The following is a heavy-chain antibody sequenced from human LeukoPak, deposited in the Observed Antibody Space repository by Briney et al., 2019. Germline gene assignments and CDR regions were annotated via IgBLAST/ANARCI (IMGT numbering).Heavy chain of an antibody. CDR1: GGSISSSSYY. CDR3: ARDIHILTGYSHGAFDI. V-gene: IGHV4-39*07. D-gene: IGHD3-9*01. CDR2: IYYSGST. Sequence: PSETLSLTCTVSGGSISSSSYYWGWIRQPPGKGLEWIGSIYYSGSTYYNPSLKSRVTISVDTSKNQFSLKLSSVTAADTAVYYCARDIHILTGYSHGAFDIWGQGTMVTVSS. J-gene: IGHJ3*02.